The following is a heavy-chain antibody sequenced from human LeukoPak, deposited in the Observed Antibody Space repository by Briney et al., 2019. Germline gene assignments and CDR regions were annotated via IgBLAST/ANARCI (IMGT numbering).Heavy chain of an antibody. CDR2: TNPNSGGT. CDR3: ARDFSSGYYGAFDI. J-gene: IGHJ3*02. D-gene: IGHD3-22*01. Sequence: ASVKVSCKASGYTFTGYYMHWVRQAPGQGLEWMGWTNPNSGGTNYAQKFQGRVTMTRDTSISTAYMELSRLRSDDTAVYYCARDFSSGYYGAFDIWGQGTMVTVSS. CDR1: GYTFTGYY. V-gene: IGHV1-2*02.